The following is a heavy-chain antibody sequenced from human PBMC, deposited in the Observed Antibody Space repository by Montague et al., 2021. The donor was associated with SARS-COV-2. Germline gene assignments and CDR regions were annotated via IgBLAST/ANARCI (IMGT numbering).Heavy chain of an antibody. D-gene: IGHD1-1*01. CDR1: GGTAITDTHY. V-gene: IGHV4-39*07. J-gene: IGHJ4*02. CDR2: VSYSGST. CDR3: VRVYRLNCFYY. Sequence: SETLSLTCSASGGTAITDTHYWGWVRHSPGKGLVWLVSVSYSGSTYYNPSVKSRVAVSLDTSRTQCSLRLNSPTAADVAVYYCVRVYRLNCFYYWGRGILVTVSS.